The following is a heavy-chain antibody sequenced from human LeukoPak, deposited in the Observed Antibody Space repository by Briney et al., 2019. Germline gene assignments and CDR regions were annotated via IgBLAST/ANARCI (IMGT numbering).Heavy chain of an antibody. CDR2: INHSGST. CDR1: GGSFSGYY. Sequence: PSETLPLTCAVYGGSFSGYYWSWIRQPPGKGLEWIGEINHSGSTNYNPSLKSRVTISVDTPKNQFSLKLSSVTAADTAVYYCARRIRRTSKKLVATLFDYWGQGTLVTVSS. CDR3: ARRIRRTSKKLVATLFDY. J-gene: IGHJ4*02. D-gene: IGHD5-12*01. V-gene: IGHV4-34*01.